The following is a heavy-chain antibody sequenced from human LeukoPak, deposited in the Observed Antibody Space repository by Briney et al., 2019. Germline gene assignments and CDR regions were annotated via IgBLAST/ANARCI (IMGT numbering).Heavy chain of an antibody. J-gene: IGHJ4*02. Sequence: PGGSLRLSCAASGFTFSSYGMHWVRQAPGKGLEWVAFIRYDGSNKYYADSVKGRFTISRDNSKNTLYLQMNSLRAEDTAVYYCAREWLAGTDFDYWGQGTLVTVPS. CDR3: AREWLAGTDFDY. V-gene: IGHV3-30*02. D-gene: IGHD6-19*01. CDR2: IRYDGSNK. CDR1: GFTFSSYG.